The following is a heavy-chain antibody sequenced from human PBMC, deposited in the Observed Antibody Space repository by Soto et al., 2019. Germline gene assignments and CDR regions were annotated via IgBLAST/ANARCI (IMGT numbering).Heavy chain of an antibody. CDR3: ARILFGRSVAGGYFYMDV. J-gene: IGHJ6*03. CDR2: IFSNDEK. Sequence: HVTLKESGPVLVKPTETLTLTCTVSGFSLSNGKVGVSWIRQPPGKALEWLVHIFSNDEKSYRTSLKSRLTISEDTSKSQVVLTMTNVDPVDTATYYCARILFGRSVAGGYFYMDVWGKGTTVTVSS. D-gene: IGHD6-19*01. V-gene: IGHV2-26*01. CDR1: GFSLSNGKVG.